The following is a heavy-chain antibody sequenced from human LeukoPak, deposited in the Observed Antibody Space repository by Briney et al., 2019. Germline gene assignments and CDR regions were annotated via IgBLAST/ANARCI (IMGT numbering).Heavy chain of an antibody. CDR3: ARDHGSNFDY. V-gene: IGHV4-34*01. J-gene: IGHJ4*02. Sequence: SETLSLTCAVYGGSFSGYYWSWIRQPPGKGLEWIGEINHSGSTNYNPSLKSRVTISVDTSKNQFSLKLSSVTAADTAVYYCARDHGSNFDYWGQGTLVTVSS. D-gene: IGHD6-25*01. CDR1: GGSFSGYY. CDR2: INHSGST.